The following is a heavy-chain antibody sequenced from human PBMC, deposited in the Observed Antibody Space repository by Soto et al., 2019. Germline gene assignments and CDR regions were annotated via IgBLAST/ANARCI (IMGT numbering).Heavy chain of an antibody. CDR1: GGSISSSSYY. D-gene: IGHD6-19*01. Sequence: PSETLSLTCTVSGGSISSSSYYWGWIRQPPGKGLEWIGSIYYSGSTYYNPSLKSRVTISVDTSKNQFSLKLSSVTAADTAVYYCARHIVGRGGYSSGHSFDYWGQGTLVTVSS. CDR2: IYYSGST. CDR3: ARHIVGRGGYSSGHSFDY. V-gene: IGHV4-39*01. J-gene: IGHJ4*02.